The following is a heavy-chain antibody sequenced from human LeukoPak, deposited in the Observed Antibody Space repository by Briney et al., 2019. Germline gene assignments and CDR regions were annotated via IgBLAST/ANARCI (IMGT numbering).Heavy chain of an antibody. Sequence: SQTLSLTCAVSGGSISSGGYSWSWIRQPPGKGLEWIGYIYHSGSTYYNPSLKSRVTISVDRPKNQFSLKLSSVTAADTAVYYCARLRLGELCLDYWGQGTLVTVSS. D-gene: IGHD3-16*01. V-gene: IGHV4-30-2*01. CDR1: GGSISSGGYS. CDR3: ARLRLGELCLDY. CDR2: IYHSGST. J-gene: IGHJ4*02.